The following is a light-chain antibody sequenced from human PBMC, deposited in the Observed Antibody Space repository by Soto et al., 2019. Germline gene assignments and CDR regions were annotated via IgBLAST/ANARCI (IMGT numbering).Light chain of an antibody. CDR2: DVN. CDR3: CSFAVRTFV. CDR1: SSDVGGYNY. Sequence: QSALTQPRSVSGSPGQSVTVSCTGTSSDVGGYNYVTWYQQHPGKAPKLMISDVNKRPSGVPDRFSASKSVNTASLTISGLQAEDEADYYCCSFAVRTFVFGTGTKVTVL. J-gene: IGLJ1*01. V-gene: IGLV2-11*01.